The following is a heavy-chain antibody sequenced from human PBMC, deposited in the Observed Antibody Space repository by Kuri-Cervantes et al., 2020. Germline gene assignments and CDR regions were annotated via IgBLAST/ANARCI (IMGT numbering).Heavy chain of an antibody. CDR2: IYWDDDK. Sequence: SSPTLVKPTQTLTLTCTFSGFSLSTSGVGVGWIRQLPGKALEWLALIYWDDDKRYSPSLKSRLTITKDTSKNQVVLTMTNMDPVDTATYYCARNPATYYYDSSGSFDYWGQGTLVTVSS. CDR3: ARNPATYYYDSSGSFDY. CDR1: GFSLSTSGVG. J-gene: IGHJ4*02. D-gene: IGHD3-22*01. V-gene: IGHV2-5*02.